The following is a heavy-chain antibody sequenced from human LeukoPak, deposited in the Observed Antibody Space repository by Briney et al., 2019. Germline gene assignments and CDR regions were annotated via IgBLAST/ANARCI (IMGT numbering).Heavy chain of an antibody. CDR1: GFTFSSYG. CDR2: ISYDGSNK. CDR3: ARANYFDWFTAPTYYYGMDV. D-gene: IGHD3-9*01. V-gene: IGHV3-30*03. Sequence: GGSLRLSCAASGFTFSSYGMHWVRQAPGKGLEWVAVISYDGSNKYYADSVKGRFTISRDNSKNTLYLQMNSLRAEDTAVYYCARANYFDWFTAPTYYYGMDVWGQGTTVTVSS. J-gene: IGHJ6*02.